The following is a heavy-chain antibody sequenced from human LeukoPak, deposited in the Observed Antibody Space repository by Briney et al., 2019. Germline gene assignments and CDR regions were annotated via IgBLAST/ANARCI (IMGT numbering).Heavy chain of an antibody. CDR2: IYTSGST. V-gene: IGHV4-61*02. CDR1: GGSISSGSYY. D-gene: IGHD3-3*01. CDR3: ARDGSITIFGVVTADGMDV. J-gene: IGHJ6*02. Sequence: SQTLSLTCTVSGGSISSGSYYWSWIRQPAGKGLEWIERIYTSGSTNYNPSLKSRVTISVDTSKNQFSLKLSSVTAADTAVYYCARDGSITIFGVVTADGMDVWGQGTTVTVSS.